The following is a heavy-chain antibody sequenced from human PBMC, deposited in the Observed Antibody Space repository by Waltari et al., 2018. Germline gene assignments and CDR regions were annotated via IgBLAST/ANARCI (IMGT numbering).Heavy chain of an antibody. J-gene: IGHJ6*03. Sequence: EVQLVESGGDLVQPGRSLRLSCAASGFTFGDYAMHWVRQAPGKGLEWVSGISWNSGTVAYADSVQGRFTISRDNAKNSLYLQKNSLRAEDMALYYCAKDATAVPHNYMDVWGKGTTVTVSS. D-gene: IGHD4-17*01. CDR1: GFTFGDYA. V-gene: IGHV3-9*03. CDR3: AKDATAVPHNYMDV. CDR2: ISWNSGTV.